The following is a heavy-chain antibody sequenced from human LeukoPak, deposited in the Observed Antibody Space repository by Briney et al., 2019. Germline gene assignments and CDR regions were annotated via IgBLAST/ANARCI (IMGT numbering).Heavy chain of an antibody. J-gene: IGHJ6*02. CDR1: GGSFSLNY. D-gene: IGHD3-22*01. CDR2: INHSGST. Sequence: PSETLSLTCVVYGGSFSLNYWSWSWIRQPPGKGLEWIGGINHSGSTNYNPSLKSRVTISVDTSKNQFSLKLSSVTAADTAVYYCARSPRLWLSWQEYYYYGMDVWGQGTTVTVSS. CDR3: ARSPRLWLSWQEYYYYGMDV. V-gene: IGHV4-34*01.